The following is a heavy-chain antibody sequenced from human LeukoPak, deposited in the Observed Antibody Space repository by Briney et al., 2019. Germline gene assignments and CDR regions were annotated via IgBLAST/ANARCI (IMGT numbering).Heavy chain of an antibody. D-gene: IGHD4-17*01. CDR1: GFTFSSYC. V-gene: IGHV3-30*18. CDR3: ANCYGDYDCASDY. CDR2: IAYDGSNK. J-gene: IGHJ4*02. Sequence: GKSLRLSCAASGFTFSSYCMHWVRQAPGKWLEWVAVIAYDGSNKYYAASVKGRFTTSTDHSNNTMYLQMNSLRAEDTAVYYCANCYGDYDCASDYWGQGTLVTVSS.